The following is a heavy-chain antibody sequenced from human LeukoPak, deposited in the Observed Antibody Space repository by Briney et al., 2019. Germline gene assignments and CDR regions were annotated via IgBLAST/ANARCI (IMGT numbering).Heavy chain of an antibody. D-gene: IGHD5-24*01. Sequence: SGGSLRPSCAASGFTFSSYNMNWVRQAPGKGLEWVSYITSSSTTIYYADSVKGRFTISRDNAKNSLYLQMNSLSDEDTAVYYCARDRGDGYDYWGQGTLVTVSS. J-gene: IGHJ4*02. V-gene: IGHV3-48*02. CDR2: ITSSSTTI. CDR3: ARDRGDGYDY. CDR1: GFTFSSYN.